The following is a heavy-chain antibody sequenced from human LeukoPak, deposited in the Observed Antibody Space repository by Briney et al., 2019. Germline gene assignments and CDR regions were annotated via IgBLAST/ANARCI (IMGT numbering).Heavy chain of an antibody. J-gene: IGHJ4*02. D-gene: IGHD3-9*01. V-gene: IGHV3-23*01. CDR1: GFTFSSYV. CDR3: AKTPHYDILTGYFKQGYYFDY. Sequence: GSLRLSCAASGFTFSSYVMNWVRQAPGKGLEWVSAISGSGGSTYYADSVKGRFTISRDNSKNTLYLQMNSLRAEDTAVYYCAKTPHYDILTGYFKQGYYFDYWGQGTLVTVSS. CDR2: ISGSGGST.